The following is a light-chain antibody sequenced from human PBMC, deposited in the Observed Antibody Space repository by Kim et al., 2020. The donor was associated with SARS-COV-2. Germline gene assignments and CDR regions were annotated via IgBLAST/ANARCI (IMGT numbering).Light chain of an antibody. J-gene: IGKJ4*01. V-gene: IGKV1-27*01. Sequence: AYVGDTVTITCRASQDISNYLAWYQHKPGKDPKRLIYAASTLQSGVPSRFSGSGSGTDFTLTISSLQPEDVATYYCQKYNSAPRTFGGGTKVDIK. CDR1: QDISNY. CDR3: QKYNSAPRT. CDR2: AAS.